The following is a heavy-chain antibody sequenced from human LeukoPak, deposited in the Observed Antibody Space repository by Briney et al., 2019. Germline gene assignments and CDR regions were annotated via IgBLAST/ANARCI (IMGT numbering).Heavy chain of an antibody. J-gene: IGHJ4*02. CDR3: ARSNGYYYGSGSYYSDY. D-gene: IGHD3-10*01. Sequence: ASVKVSCKASGYTFTSYGISWVRQAPGQGLEWMGWISAYNGNTNYAQKLQGGVTMTTDTSTSTAYMELRSLRSDDTAVYYCARSNGYYYGSGSYYSDYWGQGTLVTVSS. V-gene: IGHV1-18*01. CDR1: GYTFTSYG. CDR2: ISAYNGNT.